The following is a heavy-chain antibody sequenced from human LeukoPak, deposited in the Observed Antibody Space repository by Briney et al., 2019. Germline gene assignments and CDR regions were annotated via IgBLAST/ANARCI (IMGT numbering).Heavy chain of an antibody. CDR3: VRDTSWAFDM. V-gene: IGHV3-48*04. CDR1: GFTFSSYA. D-gene: IGHD3-16*01. J-gene: IGHJ3*02. CDR2: IGTTISTI. Sequence: PGGSLRLSCAASGFTFSSYAMHWVRQAPGQGLEYLSYIGTTISTIYYAPSVKGRFTISRDNTKNSLYLQMNSLRAEDTAVYYCVRDTSWAFDMWGQGTMITVSS.